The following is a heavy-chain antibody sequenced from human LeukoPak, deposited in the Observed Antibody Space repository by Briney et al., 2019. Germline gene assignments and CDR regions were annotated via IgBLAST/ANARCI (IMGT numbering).Heavy chain of an antibody. V-gene: IGHV3-7*01. D-gene: IGHD3-10*02. Sequence: TGGSLRLSCAASGFTFSSYWMSWVRQAPGKGLEWVANIKQEGSEKYYVDSVKGRFTISRDNAKNSLYLQMNSLRAEDTAVYYCAELGITMIGGVWGKGTTVTISS. CDR3: AELGITMIGGV. J-gene: IGHJ6*04. CDR2: IKQEGSEK. CDR1: GFTFSSYW.